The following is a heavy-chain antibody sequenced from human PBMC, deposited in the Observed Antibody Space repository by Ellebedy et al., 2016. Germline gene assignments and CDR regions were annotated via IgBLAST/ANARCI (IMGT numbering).Heavy chain of an antibody. D-gene: IGHD4-23*01. CDR3: VRVDDYGGTRNFDS. CDR2: INPNFYT. CDR1: GGPITTSNY. J-gene: IGHJ4*02. Sequence: SETLSLTXTVPGGPITTSNYWRWIRQRSAKGLQWMGYINPNFYTYYIPSLKSRLTMSLDPSKNQVSLHLSSMTAADTAVYYCVRVDDYGGTRNFDSWGQGTLVTVSS. V-gene: IGHV4-31*03.